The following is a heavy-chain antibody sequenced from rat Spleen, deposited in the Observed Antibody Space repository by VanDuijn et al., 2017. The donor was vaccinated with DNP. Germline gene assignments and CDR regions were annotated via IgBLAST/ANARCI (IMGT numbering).Heavy chain of an antibody. D-gene: IGHD1-11*01. Sequence: EVQLVESGGGLVQPGRSLKVSCVASGFIFSDSYMAWVRQAPTKGLDLVAYIRYDGGSTYYGDSVKGRFTISRDNAKSTLYLQMNSLRSEDTATYYCARWTTGQYFDYWGQGTLVTVSS. J-gene: IGHJ3*01. CDR3: ARWTTGQYFDY. CDR1: GFIFSDSY. V-gene: IGHV5-22*01. CDR2: IRYDGGST.